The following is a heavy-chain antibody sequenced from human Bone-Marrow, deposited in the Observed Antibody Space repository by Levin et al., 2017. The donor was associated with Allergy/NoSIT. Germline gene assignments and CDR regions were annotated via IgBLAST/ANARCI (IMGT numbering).Heavy chain of an antibody. J-gene: IGHJ4*02. V-gene: IGHV3-9*01. D-gene: IGHD6-25*01. CDR2: ISWNSDNI. CDR1: GFTFDEYG. Sequence: PGESLKISCAASGFTFDEYGMNWVRQVPGKGLEWVSGISWNSDNIGYADSVRGRFTVSRDNAKNSLYLQMTSLRGDDTAFYYCAKDKRLRPSGNFDSWGQGTLVTVSS. CDR3: AKDKRLRPSGNFDS.